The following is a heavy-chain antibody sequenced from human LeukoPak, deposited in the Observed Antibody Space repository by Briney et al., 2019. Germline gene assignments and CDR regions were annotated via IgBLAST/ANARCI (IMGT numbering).Heavy chain of an antibody. D-gene: IGHD3-9*01. Sequence: GGSLRLSCAASGFTFSSYEMNWVRQAPGKGLEWVSYISSRGSTIYYADSVKGRFTISRDNAKNSLYLQMNSLRAEDTAVYYCTTEPKGSLLRYFDWLPSWFDPWGQGTLVTVSS. CDR3: TTEPKGSLLRYFDWLPSWFDP. CDR1: GFTFSSYE. J-gene: IGHJ5*02. CDR2: ISSRGSTI. V-gene: IGHV3-48*03.